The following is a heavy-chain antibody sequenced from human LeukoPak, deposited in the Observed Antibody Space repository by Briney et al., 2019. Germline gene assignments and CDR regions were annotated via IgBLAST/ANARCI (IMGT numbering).Heavy chain of an antibody. Sequence: PGGSLRLSCAASGFTFSSYAMSWVRQAPGKGLEWVSGISGSGDNTYYADSVKGRFTTSRDNSKNTLYLQINSLRADDTAVYYCAKGGLVHRFDPWGQGTLVTVSS. J-gene: IGHJ5*02. V-gene: IGHV3-23*01. CDR2: ISGSGDNT. CDR1: GFTFSSYA. CDR3: AKGGLVHRFDP.